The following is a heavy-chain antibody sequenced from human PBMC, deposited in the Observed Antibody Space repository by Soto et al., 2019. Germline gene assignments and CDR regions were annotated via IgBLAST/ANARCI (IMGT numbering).Heavy chain of an antibody. J-gene: IGHJ5*02. V-gene: IGHV4-39*01. Sequence: QLQLQESGPGLVKPSETLSLTCTVSGGSISSSSYYWGWIRQPPGKGLEWIGSIYYSGSTYYNPSLKRRVTISVDTSKNQFSLKLSSVTAADTAVYYCARHETTVTSNWFDPWGQGTLVTVSS. D-gene: IGHD4-4*01. CDR1: GGSISSSSYY. CDR3: ARHETTVTSNWFDP. CDR2: IYYSGST.